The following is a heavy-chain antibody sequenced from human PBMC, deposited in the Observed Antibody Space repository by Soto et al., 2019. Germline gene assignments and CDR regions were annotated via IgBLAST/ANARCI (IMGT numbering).Heavy chain of an antibody. CDR2: INSDGSST. D-gene: IGHD2-8*01. Sequence: EVQLVESGGGLVQPGGSLRLSCAASGFTFSSYWMHWVHQAPGKGLVWVSRINSDGSSTSYADSVKGRFTISRDNAKNTLYLQMNSLRAEDTAVYYCARDDCTNGVCYTEWFDPWGQGTLVTVSS. V-gene: IGHV3-74*01. CDR3: ARDDCTNGVCYTEWFDP. CDR1: GFTFSSYW. J-gene: IGHJ5*02.